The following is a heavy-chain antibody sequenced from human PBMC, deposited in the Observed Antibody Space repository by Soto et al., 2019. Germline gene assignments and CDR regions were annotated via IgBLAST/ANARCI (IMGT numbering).Heavy chain of an antibody. Sequence: SVKVSCKASGFTFTSSAMQWVRHARGQRLEWIGWIVVGSGNTNYAQKFQERVSITRDMSTRTAYMELSSLRSEDTAVYYCAAGVTYDGNFDIWGQGTMVTVSS. V-gene: IGHV1-58*02. CDR2: IVVGSGNT. CDR1: GFTFTSSA. J-gene: IGHJ3*02. CDR3: AAGVTYDGNFDI. D-gene: IGHD5-12*01.